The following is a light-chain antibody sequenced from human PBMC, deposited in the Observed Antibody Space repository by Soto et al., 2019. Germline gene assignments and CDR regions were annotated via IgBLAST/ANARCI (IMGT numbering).Light chain of an antibody. CDR3: QQYNDWPQT. J-gene: IGKJ3*01. CDR1: QSVGSD. CDR2: AAS. Sequence: EIVMTQSPATLSVSPGERATLSCRASQSVGSDLAWYQQKPGQAPRLLNYAASTRATGVPARFSGSGSGTEFTLNISSLQNEDFVVYCCQQYNDWPQTFGPGTKVDI. V-gene: IGKV3-15*01.